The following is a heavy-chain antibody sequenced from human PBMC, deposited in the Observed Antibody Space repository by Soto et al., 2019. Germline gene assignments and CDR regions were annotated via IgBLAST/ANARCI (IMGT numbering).Heavy chain of an antibody. J-gene: IGHJ5*02. Sequence: PWETLSLTCTVSGGSISSYYWSWIRQPPGKGLEWIGYIYYSGSTNYNPSLKSRVTISVDTSKNQFSLKLSSVTAADTAVYYCARGYCSGGSCQSDWFDPWGQGTLVTVSS. CDR2: IYYSGST. D-gene: IGHD2-15*01. CDR1: GGSISSYY. CDR3: ARGYCSGGSCQSDWFDP. V-gene: IGHV4-59*01.